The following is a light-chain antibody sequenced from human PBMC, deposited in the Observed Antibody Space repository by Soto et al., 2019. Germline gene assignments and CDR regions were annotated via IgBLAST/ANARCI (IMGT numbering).Light chain of an antibody. CDR2: KNN. J-gene: IGLJ7*01. CDR3: AAWDDSLSGPGV. Sequence: QPVLTQPPSASGTPGQRVTISCSGSSSNIGNFYVYWYQQLPGTAPKLLIYKNNQRPLGVPDRFSGSKSGTSASLAISGLQSEDEADYYCAAWDDSLSGPGVFGGGTQLTVL. CDR1: SSNIGNFY. V-gene: IGLV1-47*01.